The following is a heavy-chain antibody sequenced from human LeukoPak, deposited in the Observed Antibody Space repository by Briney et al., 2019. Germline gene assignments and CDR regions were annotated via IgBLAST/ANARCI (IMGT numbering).Heavy chain of an antibody. CDR1: GGTFSSYA. CDR2: IIPIFGTA. Sequence: SVKVSCKASGGTFSSYAISWVRQAPGQGLEXXXXIIPIFGTANYAQKFQGRVTITADESTSTAYMELSSLRSEDTAVYYCARGDPTMVRGVATFDYWGQGTLVTVSS. J-gene: IGHJ4*02. D-gene: IGHD3-10*01. V-gene: IGHV1-69*01. CDR3: ARGDPTMVRGVATFDY.